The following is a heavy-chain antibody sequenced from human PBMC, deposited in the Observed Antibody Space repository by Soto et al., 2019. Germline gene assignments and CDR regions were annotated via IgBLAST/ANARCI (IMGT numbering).Heavy chain of an antibody. CDR1: GFTFSSYN. Sequence: EVQLVESGGGLVQPGGSLRLSCAASGFTFSSYNMNWVRQAPGKGLEWVSYISSSCSTIYYADSVKGRFTISRDNAKNSLYLQMNSLRDEDTAVYYCARDLGYGDPTWPYFDYWGQGTLVTVSS. D-gene: IGHD4-17*01. CDR3: ARDLGYGDPTWPYFDY. CDR2: ISSSCSTI. J-gene: IGHJ4*02. V-gene: IGHV3-48*02.